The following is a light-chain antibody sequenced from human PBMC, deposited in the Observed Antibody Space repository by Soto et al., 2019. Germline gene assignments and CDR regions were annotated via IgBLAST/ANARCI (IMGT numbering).Light chain of an antibody. CDR3: QEYNYWHPIT. Sequence: EIVLTQSPGTLSLSPGERATLSCRASQSVRSSLLAWYQQKPGQAPRLLIYTASTRATGIPDRFSGGGSGTDFTLTITSLQSEDSAVYYCQEYNYWHPITFGGGTKVEIK. CDR1: QSVRSSL. V-gene: IGKV3D-15*01. CDR2: TAS. J-gene: IGKJ4*01.